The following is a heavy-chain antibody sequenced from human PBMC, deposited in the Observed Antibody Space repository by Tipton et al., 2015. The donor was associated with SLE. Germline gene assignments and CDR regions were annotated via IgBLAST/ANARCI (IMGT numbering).Heavy chain of an antibody. CDR1: GGSFSGYY. CDR3: ARVVAAAGTAFDI. V-gene: IGHV4-34*01. CDR2: INHSGST. J-gene: IGHJ3*02. D-gene: IGHD6-13*01. Sequence: LRLSCAVYGGSFSGYYWSWIRQPPGKGLEWIGEINHSGSTNYNPSLRSRVTISVDTSKNQFSLKLSSVTAADTAVYYCARVVAAAGTAFDIWGPGTMVTVSS.